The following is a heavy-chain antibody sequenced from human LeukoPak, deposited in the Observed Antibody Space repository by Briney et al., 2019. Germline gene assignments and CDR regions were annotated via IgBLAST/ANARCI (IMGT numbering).Heavy chain of an antibody. CDR3: ARDHSSSSEDY. CDR1: GGSFSGYY. Sequence: SETLSLTCAVYGGSFSGYYWSWIRQPPGKGLEWIGEINHSGSTNYNPSLKGRVTISVDTSKNQFSLKLSSVTAADTAVYYCARDHSSSSEDYWGQGTLVTVSS. J-gene: IGHJ4*02. CDR2: INHSGST. D-gene: IGHD6-13*01. V-gene: IGHV4-34*01.